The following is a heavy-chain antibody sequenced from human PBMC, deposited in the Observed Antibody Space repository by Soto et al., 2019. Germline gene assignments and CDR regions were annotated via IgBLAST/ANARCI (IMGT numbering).Heavy chain of an antibody. V-gene: IGHV1-18*01. J-gene: IGHJ6*02. CDR1: GYTFTRYG. CDR3: AKNGQPPYYYYGMDV. D-gene: IGHD2-8*01. CDR2: ISGYNGDT. Sequence: QGQLVQSGTEVKKPGASLKVSCKASGYTFTRYGMSWVRQAPGQGLEWMGWISGYNGDTKYAQKFQGRVTMTIDTSTSTAYMELGSLTSADTAVYYCAKNGQPPYYYYGMDVWGQGTTVTVSS.